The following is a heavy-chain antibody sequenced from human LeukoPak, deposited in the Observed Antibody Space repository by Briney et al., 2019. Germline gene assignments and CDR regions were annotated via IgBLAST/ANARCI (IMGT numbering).Heavy chain of an antibody. Sequence: SETLSLTCAVSGYSISSGYYWSWIRQPAGKGPEWIGRIYTSGSTNYNPSLKSRVTMSVDTSKNQFSLKLSSVTAADTAVYYCARDDILTGYSSQSFDYWGQGTLVTVSS. CDR1: GYSISSGYY. J-gene: IGHJ4*02. CDR3: ARDDILTGYSSQSFDY. D-gene: IGHD3-9*01. CDR2: IYTSGST. V-gene: IGHV4-4*07.